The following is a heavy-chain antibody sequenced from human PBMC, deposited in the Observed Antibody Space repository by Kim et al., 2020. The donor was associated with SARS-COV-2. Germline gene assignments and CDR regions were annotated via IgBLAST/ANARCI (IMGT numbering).Heavy chain of an antibody. CDR2: IYYSGST. CDR1: GGSISSYY. Sequence: SETLSLTCTVSGGSISSYYWSWIRQPPGKGLEWIGYIYYSGSTNYNPSLKSRVTISVDTSKNQFSLKLSSVTAADTAVYYCARDPGTDTAMARDAFDIWGQGTMVTVSS. J-gene: IGHJ3*02. V-gene: IGHV4-59*01. D-gene: IGHD5-18*01. CDR3: ARDPGTDTAMARDAFDI.